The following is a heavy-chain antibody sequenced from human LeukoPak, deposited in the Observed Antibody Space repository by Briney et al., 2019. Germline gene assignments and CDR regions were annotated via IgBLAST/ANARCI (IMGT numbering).Heavy chain of an antibody. CDR2: IHTSGNT. CDR1: GGSIGSYH. V-gene: IGHV4-4*07. D-gene: IGHD4-23*01. Sequence: SETLSLTCTVSGGSIGSYHWNWIRQPAGKGLEWIGRIHTSGNTNYNPSLKSRVTMSVDPSKNQFSLKLSSVTAADTALYYCARLVTYYMDVWGKGTTVTVSS. CDR3: ARLVTYYMDV. J-gene: IGHJ6*03.